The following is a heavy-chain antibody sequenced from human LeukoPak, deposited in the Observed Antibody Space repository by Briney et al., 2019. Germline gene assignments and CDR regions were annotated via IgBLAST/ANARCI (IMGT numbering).Heavy chain of an antibody. CDR2: ISYGGHT. Sequence: SEPLSLTCAVSVASFSSRGYYWTWIRQPPGKGLDWIGSISYGGHTYYSPSLRSRDPMSVDTSNNRFSLQLTSVTAPDTAVYYCARSVSGPWGQGTMVSVSS. CDR1: VASFSSRGYY. J-gene: IGHJ3*01. V-gene: IGHV4-39*01. D-gene: IGHD3-3*01. CDR3: ARSVSGP.